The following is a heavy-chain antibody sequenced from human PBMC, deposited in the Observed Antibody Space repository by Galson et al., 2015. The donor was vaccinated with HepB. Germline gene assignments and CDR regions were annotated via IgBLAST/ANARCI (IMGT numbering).Heavy chain of an antibody. D-gene: IGHD3-22*01. Sequence: SLRLSCAASGFTFNNAWMSWVRQAPGKGVEWVGRIKSKTDGGTTDYAAPVKGRFTISRDDSKNTLYLQMNSLKTEDTAMYYCATPYYYDRDAFDIWGQGTMVTVSS. J-gene: IGHJ3*02. CDR1: GFTFNNAW. CDR3: ATPYYYDRDAFDI. V-gene: IGHV3-15*01. CDR2: IKSKTDGGTT.